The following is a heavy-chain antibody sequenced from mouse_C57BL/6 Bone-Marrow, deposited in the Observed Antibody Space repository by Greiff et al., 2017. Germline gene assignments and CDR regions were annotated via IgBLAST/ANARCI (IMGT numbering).Heavy chain of an antibody. V-gene: IGHV14-4*01. J-gene: IGHJ3*01. CDR2: IYPENGDT. D-gene: IGHD2-12*01. CDR3: TTCLPTIVAWFAY. Sequence: EVQLQQSGAELVRPGASVKLSCTASGFNIKDDYMHWVKQRPEQGLEWIGWIYPENGDTEYASKFQGKATIPADTSSSTAYLQLSSLTSEDTAVNYCTTCLPTIVAWFAYWGQGTLVTVSA. CDR1: GFNIKDDY.